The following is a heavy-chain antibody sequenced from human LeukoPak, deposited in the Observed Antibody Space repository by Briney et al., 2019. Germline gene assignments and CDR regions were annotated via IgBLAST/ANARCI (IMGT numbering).Heavy chain of an antibody. Sequence: RSGGSLRLSCATSGFTFVVYGLSWVRRAPGKGLEWLCAINYNGAITDYADSVKGRFTISRDNAKNSLYLRMDSPRAEDTALYYCARDRLGPSFSVSHFDLWGQGTLVTVSS. CDR2: INYNGAIT. V-gene: IGHV3-20*04. CDR1: GFTFVVYG. J-gene: IGHJ4*02. CDR3: ARDRLGPSFSVSHFDL. D-gene: IGHD3-3*02.